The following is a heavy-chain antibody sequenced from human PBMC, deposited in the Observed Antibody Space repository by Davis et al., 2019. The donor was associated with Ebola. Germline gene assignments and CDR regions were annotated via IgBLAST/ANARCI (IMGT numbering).Heavy chain of an antibody. Sequence: AASVKVSCKASGYTFTGYYMHWVRQAPGQGLEWLGWINPNTGGTNLAQKFQGWVTMTRDTSISTAYMELQRLRSDDTAVYYCARDYYDSSGYGPSWYFDLWGRGTLVTVSS. J-gene: IGHJ2*01. CDR1: GYTFTGYY. CDR2: INPNTGGT. D-gene: IGHD3-22*01. V-gene: IGHV1-2*04. CDR3: ARDYYDSSGYGPSWYFDL.